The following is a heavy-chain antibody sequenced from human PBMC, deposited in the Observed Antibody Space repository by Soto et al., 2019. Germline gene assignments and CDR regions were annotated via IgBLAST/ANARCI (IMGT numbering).Heavy chain of an antibody. CDR3: ARAGDIVVVPAAYNWFDP. CDR2: IIPIFGTA. CDR1: GGTFSSYA. V-gene: IGHV1-69*13. D-gene: IGHD2-2*01. J-gene: IGHJ5*02. Sequence: SVKVSCKASGGTFSSYAISWVRQAPGQGLEWMGGIIPIFGTANYAQKFQGRVTITADESTSTAYMELSSLRSEDTAVYYCARAGDIVVVPAAYNWFDPWGQGTLVTVSS.